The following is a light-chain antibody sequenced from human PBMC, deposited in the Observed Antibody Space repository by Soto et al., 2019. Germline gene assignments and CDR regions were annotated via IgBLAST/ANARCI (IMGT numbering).Light chain of an antibody. CDR2: NVY. CDR3: SAYTVSRTYV. J-gene: IGLJ1*01. Sequence: SVLTQPASVSGSPGQSITISCTGTSSDVGAYNFVSWHQQHPGKAPKLMIYNVYDRPSGISYRFSGSKSGNTASLTISGLQGEDEADYYCSAYTVSRTYVFGTGTKVTVL. V-gene: IGLV2-14*03. CDR1: SSDVGAYNF.